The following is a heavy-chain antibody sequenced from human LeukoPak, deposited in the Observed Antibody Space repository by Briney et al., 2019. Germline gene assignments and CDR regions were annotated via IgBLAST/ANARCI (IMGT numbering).Heavy chain of an antibody. CDR3: TTYGSGRKFDY. V-gene: IGHV3-15*04. J-gene: IGHJ4*02. D-gene: IGHD3-10*01. Sequence: GGSLRLSCAASGFTFSSYGMHWVRQAPGKGLEWVGRIESKTDGGTTDYAAPVKGRFTISRDDSTNTLYLQMNSLKSEDTAVYYCTTYGSGRKFDYWGQGILVTVSS. CDR1: GFTFSSYG. CDR2: IESKTDGGTT.